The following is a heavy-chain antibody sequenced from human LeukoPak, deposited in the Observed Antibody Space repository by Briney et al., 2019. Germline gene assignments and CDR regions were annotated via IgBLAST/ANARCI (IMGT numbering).Heavy chain of an antibody. D-gene: IGHD1-1*01. J-gene: IGHJ3*02. Sequence: GGSLRLSCAASGFTFSSYEMNWVRQAPGKGLEWVSGINWNGGSTGNADSVKGRFTISRDNAKNSLYLQMNSLRGEDTALYYCARGGLIQRHAFDIWGQGTMVTVSS. CDR3: ARGGLIQRHAFDI. CDR2: INWNGGST. V-gene: IGHV3-20*04. CDR1: GFTFSSYE.